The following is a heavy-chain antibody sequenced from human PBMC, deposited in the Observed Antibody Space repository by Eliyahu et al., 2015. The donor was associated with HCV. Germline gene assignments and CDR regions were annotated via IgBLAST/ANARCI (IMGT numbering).Heavy chain of an antibody. CDR2: ISSSSSTI. CDR3: ARGDGGDCYNCVY. Sequence: EVQLVESGGGLVQPGGSLRLSCAASGFXFSSYSMNWVRQAPGKGLEGVSYISSSSSTIYYADSVKGRFTISRDNAKNSLYLQMNSLRAEDTAVYYCARGDGGDCYNCVYWGQGTLVTVSS. V-gene: IGHV3-48*01. D-gene: IGHD2-21*02. CDR1: GFXFSSYS. J-gene: IGHJ4*02.